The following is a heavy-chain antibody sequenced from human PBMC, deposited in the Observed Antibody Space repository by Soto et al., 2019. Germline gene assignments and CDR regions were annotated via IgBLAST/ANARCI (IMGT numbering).Heavy chain of an antibody. CDR2: IWYDGTKK. D-gene: IGHD2-2*01. J-gene: IGHJ4*02. V-gene: IGHV3-33*01. Sequence: LRLSCAASGFTLSSYGMHWVRQAPGKGLEWVALIWYDGTKKHYADSVIGRFTISRDNSKNTLDLQMNSLRADDTAVYYCARSVVIPAALDYWGQGTLVTVSS. CDR3: ARSVVIPAALDY. CDR1: GFTLSSYG.